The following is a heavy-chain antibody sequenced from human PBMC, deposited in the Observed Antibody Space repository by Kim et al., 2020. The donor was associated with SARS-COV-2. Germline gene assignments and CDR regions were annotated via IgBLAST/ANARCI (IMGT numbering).Heavy chain of an antibody. CDR1: GFTFSSYA. J-gene: IGHJ6*02. CDR3: VSPDRDPGYYYYGMDV. V-gene: IGHV3-30-3*01. Sequence: GGSLRLSCAASGFTFSSYAMHWVRQAPGKGLEWVAVISYDGSNKYYADSVKGRFTISRDNSKNTLYLQMNSLRAEDTAVYYCVSPDRDPGYYYYGMDVWGQGTTVTVSS. CDR2: ISYDGSNK. D-gene: IGHD1-1*01.